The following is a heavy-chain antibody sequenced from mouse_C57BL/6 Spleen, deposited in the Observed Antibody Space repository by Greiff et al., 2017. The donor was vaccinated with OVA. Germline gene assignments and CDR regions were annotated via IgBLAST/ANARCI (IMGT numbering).Heavy chain of an antibody. V-gene: IGHV1-69*01. CDR3: TRYYYYGSSQPAMDY. D-gene: IGHD1-1*01. J-gene: IGHJ4*01. CDR1: GYTFTSYW. CDR2: IDPSDSYT. Sequence: VQLQQPGAELVMPGASVKLSCKASGYTFTSYWMHWVKQRPGQGLEWIGEIDPSDSYTNYNQKFKGKSTLTVDKSSSTAYMQLSSLTSEDSAVYYCTRYYYYGSSQPAMDYWGQGTSVTVSS.